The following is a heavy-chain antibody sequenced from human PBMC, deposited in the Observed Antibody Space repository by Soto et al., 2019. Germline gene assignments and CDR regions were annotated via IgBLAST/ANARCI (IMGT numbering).Heavy chain of an antibody. J-gene: IGHJ4*02. D-gene: IGHD2-21*02. V-gene: IGHV3-30*18. CDR3: AKGGGGIVVVTAIRG. CDR2: ISYDGSNK. Sequence: QVQLVESGGGVVQPGRSLRLSCAASGFTFSSYGMHWVRQAPGKGLEWVAVISYDGSNKYYADSVKGRFTISRDNSKNTLYLQMNSLRAEDTAVYYCAKGGGGIVVVTAIRGWGQGTLVTVSS. CDR1: GFTFSSYG.